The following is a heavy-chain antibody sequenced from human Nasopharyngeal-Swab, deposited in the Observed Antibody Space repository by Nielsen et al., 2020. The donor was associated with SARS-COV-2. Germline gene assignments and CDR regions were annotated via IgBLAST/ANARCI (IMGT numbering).Heavy chain of an antibody. CDR2: ISGGGEST. CDR3: AKDYGDYGIYWYFDL. D-gene: IGHD4-17*01. CDR1: GFTFSEYA. V-gene: IGHV3-23*01. Sequence: GESLKISCAASGFTFSEYAFHWVRQAPGKGLEWVSVISGGGESTHYADSVKGRFTISRDNSKNTLYLQMDSLRAEDTAVYYCAKDYGDYGIYWYFDLWGRGTLVTVSS. J-gene: IGHJ2*01.